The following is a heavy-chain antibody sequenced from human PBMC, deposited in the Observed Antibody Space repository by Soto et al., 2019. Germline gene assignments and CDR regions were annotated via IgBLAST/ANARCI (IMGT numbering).Heavy chain of an antibody. D-gene: IGHD3-3*01. J-gene: IGHJ5*02. CDR2: IYYSGST. CDR3: ARDSPPPKSGVDP. Sequence: TSETLSLTCTVSGGSISRGGYYWSWIRQHPGKGLEWIGYIYYSGSTYYNPSLKSRVTISVDTSKNQFSLKLSSVTAADTAVYYCARDSPPPKSGVDPWGQGTLVTVSS. V-gene: IGHV4-31*03. CDR1: GGSISRGGYY.